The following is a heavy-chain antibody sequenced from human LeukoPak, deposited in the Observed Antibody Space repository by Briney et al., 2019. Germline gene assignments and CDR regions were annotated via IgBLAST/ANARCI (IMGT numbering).Heavy chain of an antibody. CDR3: ARGGRNIDS. CDR2: IKVDGTEK. Sequence: PGGSLRLSCAASGFTFSAFWMSWVRQAPGKGLEWVANIKVDGTEKNYVDPVKGRLTISRDNAKNSLYLQMNSLRTEDTAVYYCARGGRNIDSWGQGTLVTVSS. CDR1: GFTFSAFW. J-gene: IGHJ4*02. V-gene: IGHV3-7*01. D-gene: IGHD4-11*01.